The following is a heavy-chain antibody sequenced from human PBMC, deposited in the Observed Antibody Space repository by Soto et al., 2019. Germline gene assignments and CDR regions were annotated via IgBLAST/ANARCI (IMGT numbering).Heavy chain of an antibody. J-gene: IGHJ5*02. Sequence: SETLSLTCTVSGDSIRSTYWSWVRQPAGRGLEWIGRIYSSGSNNYNPSLESRVTMSVDTSKNQFSLTLRSVTAADTAVYFCARGYESGYTFGHDLWGQGTLVTVSS. CDR2: IYSSGSN. D-gene: IGHD3-3*01. V-gene: IGHV4-4*07. CDR1: GDSIRSTY. CDR3: ARGYESGYTFGHDL.